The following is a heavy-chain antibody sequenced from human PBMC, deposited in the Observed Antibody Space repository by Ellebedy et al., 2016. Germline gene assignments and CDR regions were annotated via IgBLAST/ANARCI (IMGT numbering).Heavy chain of an antibody. J-gene: IGHJ4*02. Sequence: SETLSLXCTVSGGSISSGGYYWSWIRQHPGKGLEWIGYIYYSGSTYYNPSLKSRVTISVDTSKNQFSLKLSSVTAADTAVYYCARGFSIVVVPAAMFDYWGQGTLVTVSS. D-gene: IGHD2-2*01. CDR3: ARGFSIVVVPAAMFDY. CDR2: IYYSGST. V-gene: IGHV4-31*03. CDR1: GGSISSGGYY.